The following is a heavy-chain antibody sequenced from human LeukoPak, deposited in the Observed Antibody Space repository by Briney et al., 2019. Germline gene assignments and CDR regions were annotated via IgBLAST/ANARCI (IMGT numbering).Heavy chain of an antibody. CDR2: ISGSGGST. Sequence: GGSLRLSCTTSGFTFGDYAMSWVRQAPGKGLEWVSAISGSGGSTYYADSVKGQFTISRDNSKNTLYLQMNSLRAEDTAVYYCAKELYSFDYWGQGTLVTVSS. J-gene: IGHJ4*02. D-gene: IGHD2-15*01. V-gene: IGHV3-23*01. CDR3: AKELYSFDY. CDR1: GFTFGDYA.